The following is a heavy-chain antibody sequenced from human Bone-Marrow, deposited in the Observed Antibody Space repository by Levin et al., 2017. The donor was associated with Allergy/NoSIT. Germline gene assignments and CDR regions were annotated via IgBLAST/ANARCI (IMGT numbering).Heavy chain of an antibody. CDR3: ATAIKVGFDP. CDR2: ISSDGSNK. Sequence: PGGSLRLSCAASGFTFSDYAMHWVRQAPGMGLEWVALISSDGSNKYYADSLKGRFTVSRDNSKNTLFLQMNSLRAEDAALYYCATAIKVGFDPWGQGTLVTVSS. D-gene: IGHD2-21*01. CDR1: GFTFSDYA. J-gene: IGHJ5*02. V-gene: IGHV3-30*04.